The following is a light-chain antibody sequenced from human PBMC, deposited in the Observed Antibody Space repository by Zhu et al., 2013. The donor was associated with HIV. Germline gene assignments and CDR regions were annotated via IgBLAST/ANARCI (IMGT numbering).Light chain of an antibody. V-gene: IGKV3-20*01. CDR2: GAS. J-gene: IGKJ5*01. CDR1: QSVSASY. CDR3: QQYARSPIT. Sequence: EIVLTQSPGTVSLSPGERVTLSCRASQSVSASYVTWFQQKPGQAPRIVISGASNRASGISDRFSGSGSGTEFTLTVNRLEPEDFAVYYCQQYARSPITFGQGTRLEAK.